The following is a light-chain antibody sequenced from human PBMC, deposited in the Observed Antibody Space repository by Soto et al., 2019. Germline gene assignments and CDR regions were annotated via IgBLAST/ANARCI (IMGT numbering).Light chain of an antibody. J-gene: IGKJ1*01. CDR3: QQYNSYWT. CDR1: QSISCW. V-gene: IGKV1-5*03. CDR2: KAS. Sequence: DIQMTQSPSTLSASVGDRVTITCRASQSISCWLAWYQQKPGKAPKLLIYKASSLESGVPSRFSGSGSGTEFTLTISSLQPDDFATYYCQQYNSYWTFGQGTQVEIK.